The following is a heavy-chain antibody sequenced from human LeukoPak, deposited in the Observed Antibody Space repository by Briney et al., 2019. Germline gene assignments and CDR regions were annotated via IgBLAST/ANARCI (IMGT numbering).Heavy chain of an antibody. J-gene: IGHJ4*02. CDR2: IYYSGST. CDR1: GASLSSGNYY. CDR3: ARSGTVGAMPV. Sequence: PSETLSLTCTASGASLSSGNYYWSWIQQPPGKGLEWIGYIYYSGSTNYNPSLKSRVTISVDTSKNQFSLKLSSVTAADTAVYYCARSGTVGAMPVWGQGTLVTVSS. V-gene: IGHV4-61*01. D-gene: IGHD1-26*01.